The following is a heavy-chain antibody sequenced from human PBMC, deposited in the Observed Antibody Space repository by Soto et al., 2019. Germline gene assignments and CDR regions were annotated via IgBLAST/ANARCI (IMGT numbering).Heavy chain of an antibody. V-gene: IGHV4-59*01. Sequence: QVQLQESGPGLVKPSETLSLTCAVSGDSISSYYCMWIRQPPGKGLESIGYLYYGRIANYNPSLKSRVTLSGDTSSNQCSLTLSSMTAADTAVYYCALRSMAVVPEYWGQGTLVTVSS. CDR2: LYYGRIA. CDR1: GDSISSYY. D-gene: IGHD3-22*01. CDR3: ALRSMAVVPEY. J-gene: IGHJ4*02.